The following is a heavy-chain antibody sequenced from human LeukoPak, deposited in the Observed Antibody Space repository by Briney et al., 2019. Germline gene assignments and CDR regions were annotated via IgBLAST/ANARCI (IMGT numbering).Heavy chain of an antibody. J-gene: IGHJ4*01. D-gene: IGHD3-22*01. CDR2: ISGSGGGT. CDR1: GITLSNYG. CDR3: AKRGVVIRVILVGFHKEAYYFYS. V-gene: IGHV3-23*01. Sequence: GGSLRLSCAVSGITLSNYGMSWVRQAPGKGLEWVAGISGSGGGTNYADSVKGRFTISRDNPKNTLYLQMNSLGAEDTAVYFCAKRGVVIRVILVGFHKEAYYFYSWGQGALVTASS.